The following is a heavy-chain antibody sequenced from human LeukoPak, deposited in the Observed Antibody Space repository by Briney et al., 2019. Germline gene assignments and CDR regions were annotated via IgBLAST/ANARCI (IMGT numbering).Heavy chain of an antibody. Sequence: LGESLKTSCKGSGYSFTSYWIGWVRQMPGKGLEWMGIIYPGDSDTRYSPSFPGQVTIAADQSISTAYLQWSSLKASDTAMYYCATTYGSGSSDYDYWGQGTLVTVSS. CDR2: IYPGDSDT. J-gene: IGHJ4*02. V-gene: IGHV5-51*01. D-gene: IGHD3-10*01. CDR3: ATTYGSGSSDYDY. CDR1: GYSFTSYW.